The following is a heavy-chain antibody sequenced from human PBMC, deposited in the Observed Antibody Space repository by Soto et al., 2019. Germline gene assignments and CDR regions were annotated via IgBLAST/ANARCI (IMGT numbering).Heavy chain of an antibody. Sequence: QVQLVQSGAEVKKPGASVKVSCKASGYTFTGYYIHWVRQAPGQGLEWMGWVNPNSGGTNYAQKIQGWVTMTRDTSISTAYMELSRLRSDDTAVYYCVTSRVSIAVAGETEYYFDYWGQGTLVTVSS. J-gene: IGHJ4*02. CDR1: GYTFTGYY. CDR3: VTSRVSIAVAGETEYYFDY. V-gene: IGHV1-2*04. D-gene: IGHD6-19*01. CDR2: VNPNSGGT.